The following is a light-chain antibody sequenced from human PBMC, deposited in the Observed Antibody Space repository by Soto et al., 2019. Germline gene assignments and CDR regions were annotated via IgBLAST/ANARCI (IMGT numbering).Light chain of an antibody. J-gene: IGKJ5*01. CDR3: QLYGIPPN. V-gene: IGKV3-20*01. CDR2: ASS. Sequence: EIVMTQPPATLSVSPGERATLSCRASQSVSNYLAWYQQKPGQAPRLLIYASSNRATGIPDSFSGSASATDFPPTINRLAHDDFAVYYRQLYGIPPNFGQGTRLEIK. CDR1: QSVSNY.